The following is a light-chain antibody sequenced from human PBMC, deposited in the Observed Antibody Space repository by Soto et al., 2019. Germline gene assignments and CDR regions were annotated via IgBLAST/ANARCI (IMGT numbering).Light chain of an antibody. CDR1: QNIRSW. CDR2: SAS. CDR3: QQYNGDSGLT. J-gene: IGKJ4*01. V-gene: IGKV1-5*03. Sequence: DIQMTQYPSTLSASIGDRVTITCRASQNIRSWVAWYQQKPGKAPDLLIYSASGLESGVPSRFIGSGFGTEFTLTISSLHPDDFATYYCQQYNGDSGLTFGGGTKVEIK.